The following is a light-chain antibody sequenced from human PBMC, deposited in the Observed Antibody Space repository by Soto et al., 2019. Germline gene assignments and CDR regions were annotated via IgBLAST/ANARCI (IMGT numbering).Light chain of an antibody. Sequence: QSVLTQPPSASGTPGQRVTISCSGSSSNIGYNYVYWYQQLPGTAPKLLIYKNNQRPSGVPDRFSCSTSGTSASLAISGLRAEEEADYCAAWDDSLSGWIFGGGTKLTVL. V-gene: IGLV1-47*01. CDR3: AAWDDSLSGWI. CDR2: KNN. J-gene: IGLJ2*01. CDR1: SSNIGYNY.